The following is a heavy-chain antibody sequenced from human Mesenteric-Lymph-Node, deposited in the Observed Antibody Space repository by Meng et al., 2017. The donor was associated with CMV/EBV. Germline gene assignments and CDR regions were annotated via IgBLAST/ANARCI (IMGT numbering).Heavy chain of an antibody. CDR3: AKFGASSGRESY. V-gene: IGHV3-23*01. CDR2: ITRSGATT. J-gene: IGHJ4*02. Sequence: GESLKISCAASGFTFSSYAMNWVRQAPGKGLEWVAAITRSGATTYYADSVKGRFTISRDNSNNTLYQQMNGLSAEDTALYYCAKFGASSGRESYWGQGTLVTVSS. CDR1: GFTFSSYA. D-gene: IGHD3-16*01.